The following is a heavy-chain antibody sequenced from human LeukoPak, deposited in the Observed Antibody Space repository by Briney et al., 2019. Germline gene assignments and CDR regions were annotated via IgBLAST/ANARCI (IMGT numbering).Heavy chain of an antibody. D-gene: IGHD6-13*01. CDR2: IYYSGST. CDR3: ASGGSSSWQEYYFDY. CDR1: GGSISGSSYY. J-gene: IGHJ4*02. V-gene: IGHV4-39*07. Sequence: PSETLSLTCTVSGGSISGSSYYWRWIRQPAGKGLEWIGSIYYSGSTYYNPSLKSRVTISVDTSKNQFSLKLSSVTAADTAVYYCASGGSSSWQEYYFDYWGQGTLVTVSS.